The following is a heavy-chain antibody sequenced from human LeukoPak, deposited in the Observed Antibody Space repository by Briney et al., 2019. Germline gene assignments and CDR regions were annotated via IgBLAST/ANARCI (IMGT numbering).Heavy chain of an antibody. V-gene: IGHV1-8*01. D-gene: IGHD1-26*01. Sequence: ASVKVSCKASGYTFTSFDINWVRQATGQGLEWMGWMNPNSGNTGYTQKFQGRVTMTRNTSISTAYMELRGLRSEDTAVYYCARDESESYRAGWFDPWGRGTLVTVSS. J-gene: IGHJ5*02. CDR3: ARDESESYRAGWFDP. CDR2: MNPNSGNT. CDR1: GYTFTSFD.